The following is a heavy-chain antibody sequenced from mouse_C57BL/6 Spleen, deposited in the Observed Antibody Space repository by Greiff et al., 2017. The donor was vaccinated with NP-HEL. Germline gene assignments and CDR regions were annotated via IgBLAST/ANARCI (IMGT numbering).Heavy chain of an antibody. V-gene: IGHV1-18*01. D-gene: IGHD1-1*01. CDR1: GYTFTDYN. CDR2: INPNNGGT. J-gene: IGHJ1*03. CDR3: ARGPYYGSRDWYFDV. Sequence: VQLKESGPELVKPGASVKIPCKASGYTFTDYNMDWVKQSHGKSLEWIGDINPNNGGTIYNQKFKGKATLTVDKSSSTAYMELRSLTSEDTAVYYCARGPYYGSRDWYFDVWGTGTTVTVSS.